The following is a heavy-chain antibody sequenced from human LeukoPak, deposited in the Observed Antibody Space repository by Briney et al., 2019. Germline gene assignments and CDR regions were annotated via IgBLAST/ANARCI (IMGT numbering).Heavy chain of an antibody. Sequence: PGGSLRLSCAASGFTFSTHSMYWVRQAPGKGLEWVSSISASSNFIHYAESVRGRFTISRDNAKNSLYLQMNSLGAQDTAVYYCARPAMGYCSSAGSHWDSWGQGTLVTVSS. J-gene: IGHJ4*02. CDR1: GFTFSTHS. V-gene: IGHV3-21*01. CDR3: ARPAMGYCSSAGSHWDS. CDR2: ISASSNFI. D-gene: IGHD2-2*01.